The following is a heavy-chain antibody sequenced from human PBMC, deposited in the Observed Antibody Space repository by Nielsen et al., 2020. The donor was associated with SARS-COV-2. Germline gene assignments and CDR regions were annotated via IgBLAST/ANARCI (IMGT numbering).Heavy chain of an antibody. D-gene: IGHD3/OR15-3a*01. CDR3: ARARATIFGLVMSYGMDV. Sequence: ASVKVSCKASGYTFTGYYMHWVRQAPGQGLEWMGWINPNSGGTNYAQKFQGRVTMTRDTSISTVYMELTRLRSDDTAVFYCARARATIFGLVMSYGMDVWGQGTTVAVSS. V-gene: IGHV1-2*02. CDR1: GYTFTGYY. CDR2: INPNSGGT. J-gene: IGHJ6*02.